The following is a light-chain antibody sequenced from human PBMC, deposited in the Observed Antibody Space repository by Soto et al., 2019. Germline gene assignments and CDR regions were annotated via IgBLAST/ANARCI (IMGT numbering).Light chain of an antibody. CDR1: QSVSNNY. J-gene: IGKJ1*01. V-gene: IGKV3-20*01. Sequence: EIVLTDFPGTLSLSPGERAPLSCRASQSVSNNYLAWYQQKPGQAPRLVIFGASNRATGIPDRFSASGSGTEFTLTISRLEPEDVAVYYCQQYATSPLTFGHGTKVDIK. CDR2: GAS. CDR3: QQYATSPLT.